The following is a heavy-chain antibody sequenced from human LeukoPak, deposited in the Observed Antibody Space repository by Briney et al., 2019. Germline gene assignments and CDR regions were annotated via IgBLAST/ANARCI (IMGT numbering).Heavy chain of an antibody. CDR3: ARLVVDYYMDV. Sequence: PSETLSLTCTVSGGSISSYYWSWIRQPPGKGLEWIGYIYYSGSTNYNPSLKSRVTISVDTSKNQFSLKLSSVTAADTAVYYCARLVVDYYMDVWGKGTTVTVSS. D-gene: IGHD2-2*01. CDR2: IYYSGST. CDR1: GGSISSYY. V-gene: IGHV4-59*01. J-gene: IGHJ6*03.